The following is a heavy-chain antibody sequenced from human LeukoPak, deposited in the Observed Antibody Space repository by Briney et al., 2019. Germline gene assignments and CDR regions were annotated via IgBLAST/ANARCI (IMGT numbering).Heavy chain of an antibody. D-gene: IGHD1-26*01. Sequence: PGGSLRLSCAASGFTVSSNYMSWVRQAPGKGLEWVSVIYSGGSTYYADSVKGRFTISRDNSKNTLYLQMNSLRAEDTAVYYCARPKGGYYYYYGMDVWGQGTTVTVSS. CDR2: IYSGGST. CDR3: ARPKGGYYYYYGMDV. CDR1: GFTVSSNY. J-gene: IGHJ6*02. V-gene: IGHV3-66*04.